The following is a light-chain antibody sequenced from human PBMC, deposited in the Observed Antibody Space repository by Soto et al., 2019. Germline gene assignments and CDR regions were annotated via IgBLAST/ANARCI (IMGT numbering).Light chain of an antibody. V-gene: IGKV1-27*01. Sequence: DIQMTQSPSSLSASVGDRVTITCRASQGISNYLAWYQQKPVKVPKLLIYAASTLKSGVPSRFSGSGSGTDFTLTISSLQPEDVATYYSQKYNSAPRTFGQGTKVEIK. CDR3: QKYNSAPRT. CDR2: AAS. J-gene: IGKJ1*01. CDR1: QGISNY.